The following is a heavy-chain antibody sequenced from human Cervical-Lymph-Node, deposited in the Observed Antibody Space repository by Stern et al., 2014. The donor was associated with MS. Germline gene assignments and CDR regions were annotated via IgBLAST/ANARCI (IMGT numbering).Heavy chain of an antibody. V-gene: IGHV3-30-3*01. CDR2: ISHDGIDT. J-gene: IGHJ5*02. CDR1: GLSFNYYA. D-gene: IGHD2/OR15-2a*01. Sequence: QVQLVESGGGVVQPGRSLKLSCEDSGLSFNYYAMHWVRQAPGKGLEWVAGISHDGIDTDYADAVQGRFTISRDNSKKTLYLHMNSLRPEDTALYYCARDSMLRGIRGWFDPWGQGTLVTVSS. CDR3: ARDSMLRGIRGWFDP.